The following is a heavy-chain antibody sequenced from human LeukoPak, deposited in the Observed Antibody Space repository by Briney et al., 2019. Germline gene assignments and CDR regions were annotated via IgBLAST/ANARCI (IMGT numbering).Heavy chain of an antibody. CDR3: ARASRDGYNQNFDH. V-gene: IGHV5-51*01. Sequence: GESLKIPWKGLGYSFSSYWNAWVRQRPRKGLEWMGIIYPGGSETRYDPSFQGQVTISADSSTSTAYLQWSSLRASDTAMYYCARASRDGYNQNFDHWGQGTLVTVPS. CDR1: GYSFSSYW. J-gene: IGHJ4*02. CDR2: IYPGGSET. D-gene: IGHD5-24*01.